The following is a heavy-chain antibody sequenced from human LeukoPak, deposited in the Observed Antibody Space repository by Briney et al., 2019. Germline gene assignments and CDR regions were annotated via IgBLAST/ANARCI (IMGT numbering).Heavy chain of an antibody. CDR2: ISYDGSNK. V-gene: IGHV3-30*03. Sequence: TGGSLRLSCAASGFTFSSYGMHWVRQAPGKGLEWVAVISYDGSNKYYADSVKGRFTISRDNSKNTLYLQMNSLRAEDTAVYYCARASTMGRDYYYGMDVWGQGTTVTVSS. CDR1: GFTFSSYG. D-gene: IGHD3-10*01. CDR3: ARASTMGRDYYYGMDV. J-gene: IGHJ6*02.